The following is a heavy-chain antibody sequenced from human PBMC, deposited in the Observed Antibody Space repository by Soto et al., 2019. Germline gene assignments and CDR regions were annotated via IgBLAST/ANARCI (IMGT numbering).Heavy chain of an antibody. Sequence: QVQLVQSGAEVKKPGASVKVSCKASGYTFTGYYMHWVRQAPGQGLEWRGWINPNSGGTNYAQKFQGRVTMTRDTSISTAYMELSRLRSDVTAVYYCARDQQAARLPYYYYYGMDVWGQGTTVTVSS. CDR2: INPNSGGT. CDR1: GYTFTGYY. CDR3: ARDQQAARLPYYYYYGMDV. J-gene: IGHJ6*02. D-gene: IGHD6-6*01. V-gene: IGHV1-2*02.